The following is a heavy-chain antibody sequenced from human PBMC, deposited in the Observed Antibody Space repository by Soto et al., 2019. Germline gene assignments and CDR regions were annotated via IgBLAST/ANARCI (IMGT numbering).Heavy chain of an antibody. D-gene: IGHD3-3*01. CDR3: AEVITIFGGARVSHYFDY. CDR1: GLSFTSNG. J-gene: IGHJ4*02. V-gene: IGHV3-23*01. Sequence: EVSPRLSCAASGLSFTSNGMSWVRQAPGKGLEWVSTISSTGGDTYYADSVEGRFTISRDNSKNSLYLQMNSLRADDTAVYYCAEVITIFGGARVSHYFDYWGQVSRRTVST. CDR2: ISSTGGDT.